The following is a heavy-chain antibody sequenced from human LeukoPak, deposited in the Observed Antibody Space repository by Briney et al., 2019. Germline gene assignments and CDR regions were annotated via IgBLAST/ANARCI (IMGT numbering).Heavy chain of an antibody. V-gene: IGHV1-2*04. CDR3: ARALRGNDRVSFTEFDF. CDR2: INPKTGAT. CDR1: GYTFTGYY. J-gene: IGHJ4*02. Sequence: ASVKVSCKASGYTFTGYYMHWVRQAPGQGLEWMGWINPKTGATNYAQKFQDWVTMTRDTSTNTVYMEVSRLRSDDMAVYYCARALRGNDRVSFTEFDFWGQGTLVTVSS. D-gene: IGHD1-1*01.